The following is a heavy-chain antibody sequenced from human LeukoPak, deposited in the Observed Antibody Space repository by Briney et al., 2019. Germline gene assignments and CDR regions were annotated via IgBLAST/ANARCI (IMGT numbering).Heavy chain of an antibody. CDR1: GFTFSTYG. Sequence: PGGSLRLSCAASGFTFSTYGVYWVRQAPGKGLEWVSSNSGGSSYYADSVKGRFTISRDNSKNTLYLQMNSLRAEDTAVYYCARIFGELLSWGQGTLVTVSS. CDR3: ARIFGELLS. D-gene: IGHD3-10*01. CDR2: NSGGSS. J-gene: IGHJ5*02. V-gene: IGHV3-23*01.